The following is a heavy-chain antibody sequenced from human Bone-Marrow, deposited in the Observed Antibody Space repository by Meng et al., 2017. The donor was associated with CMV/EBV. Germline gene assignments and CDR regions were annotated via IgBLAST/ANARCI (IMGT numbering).Heavy chain of an antibody. Sequence: GESLKISCAASGFTFSSYSMNWVRQAPGKGLEWVSSISSSSSYIYYADSVKGRFTISRDNAKNSLYLQMNSLRAEDTAVYYCARAAAYQVPPYYYGMDVWGQGTTVTVYS. D-gene: IGHD2-2*01. CDR2: ISSSSSYI. CDR1: GFTFSSYS. J-gene: IGHJ6*02. V-gene: IGHV3-21*01. CDR3: ARAAAYQVPPYYYGMDV.